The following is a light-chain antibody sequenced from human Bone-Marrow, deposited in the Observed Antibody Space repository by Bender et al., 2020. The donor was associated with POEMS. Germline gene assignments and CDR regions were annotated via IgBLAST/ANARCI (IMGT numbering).Light chain of an antibody. CDR3: SSHAGSNNVGV. CDR2: DVT. J-gene: IGLJ3*02. Sequence: QSALTQPPSASGSPGQSVTISCTGSSSDIGGYNFVSWYQQHPGKAPKLIIFDVTKRPSGVPDRFSGSKSGNTASLTVSRLQADDEADYYCSSHAGSNNVGVFGGGTRLTVL. CDR1: SSDIGGYNF. V-gene: IGLV2-8*01.